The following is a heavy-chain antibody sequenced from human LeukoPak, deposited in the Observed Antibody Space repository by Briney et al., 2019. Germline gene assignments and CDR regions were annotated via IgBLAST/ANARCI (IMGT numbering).Heavy chain of an antibody. J-gene: IGHJ6*02. D-gene: IGHD6-13*01. CDR1: GFTFSTYW. CDR3: AKDRSSSPKYYGMDV. CDR2: ISWNSGSI. V-gene: IGHV3-9*01. Sequence: PGGSLRLSCAASGFTFSTYWMHWVRQGPGKGLEWVSGISWNSGSIGYADSVKGRFTISRDNAKNSLYLQMNSLRAEDTALYYCAKDRSSSPKYYGMDVWGQGTTVTVSS.